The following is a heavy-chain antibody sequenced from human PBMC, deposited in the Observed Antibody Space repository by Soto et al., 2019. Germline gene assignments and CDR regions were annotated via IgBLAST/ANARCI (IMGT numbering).Heavy chain of an antibody. J-gene: IGHJ6*02. CDR2: IYHSGNT. Sequence: ASETLSLTCAVSGYSITSGYYWGWIRQPPGKGLEWIGSIYHSGNTYYNPSLKSRVTLSVDTSKNQFSLRLSSVTAADTAVYYCAREGGTYCSGGSCYSDYYYYAMDVWGQGTTVTVSS. CDR3: AREGGTYCSGGSCYSDYYYYAMDV. D-gene: IGHD2-15*01. V-gene: IGHV4-38-2*02. CDR1: GYSITSGYY.